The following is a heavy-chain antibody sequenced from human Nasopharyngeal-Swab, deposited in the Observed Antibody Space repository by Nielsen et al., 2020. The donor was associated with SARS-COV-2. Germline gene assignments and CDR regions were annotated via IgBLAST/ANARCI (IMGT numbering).Heavy chain of an antibody. CDR3: VKDNLLRAFDL. V-gene: IGHV3-9*01. Sequence: GGSLRLSCAASEFTFDDYAIHWVRQAPGRGLEWVSGISWDSGNIGYADSVKGRFTISRDNAKNSLYLQMNSLRAEDTALYYCVKDNLLRAFDLWGQGTMVTVSS. CDR1: EFTFDDYA. CDR2: ISWDSGNI. J-gene: IGHJ3*01. D-gene: IGHD2-15*01.